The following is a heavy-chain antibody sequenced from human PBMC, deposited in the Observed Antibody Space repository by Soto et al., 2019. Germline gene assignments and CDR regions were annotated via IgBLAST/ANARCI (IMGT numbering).Heavy chain of an antibody. CDR2: IYYSGST. Sequence: QVQLQESGPGLVKPSETLSLTCTVSGGSISSYNWSWIRQPPGKGLEWIGYIYYSGSTNYNPSLKSRVTISVDTSKNQFSLKLSSVTAADTAVYYCARRYGTTFDYWGQGTLVTVSS. J-gene: IGHJ4*02. D-gene: IGHD1-7*01. CDR3: ARRYGTTFDY. CDR1: GGSISSYN. V-gene: IGHV4-59*01.